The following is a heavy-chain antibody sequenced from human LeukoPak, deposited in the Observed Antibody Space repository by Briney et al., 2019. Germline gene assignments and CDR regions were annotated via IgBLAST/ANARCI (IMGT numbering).Heavy chain of an antibody. CDR2: IYPGDSET. D-gene: IGHD3-22*01. CDR1: GYRFTNYR. J-gene: IGHJ4*02. Sequence: PGESLKISCKGSGYRFTNYRIGWVRQMPGKGLEWMGTIYPGDSETTYSPSFQGQVTISADKSINTAYLQWSTLKASDTAMYYCARLDEGFYYDGTGYNFWGQGTLVTVST. CDR3: ARLDEGFYYDGTGYNF. V-gene: IGHV5-51*01.